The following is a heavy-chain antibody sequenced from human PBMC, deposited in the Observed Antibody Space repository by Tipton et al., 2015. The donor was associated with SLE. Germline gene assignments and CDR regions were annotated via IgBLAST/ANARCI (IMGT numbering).Heavy chain of an antibody. J-gene: IGHJ3*01. CDR1: GGSFSGYS. CDR2: INHSGST. D-gene: IGHD3-22*01. Sequence: TLSLTCAVYGGSFSGYSWSWIRQPPGKGLEWIGEINHSGSTNYNRSLKSRVTISIDTSKNQFSLKLTSVTAADTAVYYCATSLNYYDSSGPKDWGQGTMVTVSS. V-gene: IGHV4-34*01. CDR3: ATSLNYYDSSGPKD.